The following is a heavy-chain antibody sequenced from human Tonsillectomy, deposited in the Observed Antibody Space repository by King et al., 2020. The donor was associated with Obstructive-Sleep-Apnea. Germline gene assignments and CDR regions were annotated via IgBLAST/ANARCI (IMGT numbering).Heavy chain of an antibody. J-gene: IGHJ4*02. D-gene: IGHD2-21*01. Sequence: LQLQESGPGLVKPSETLSLTCTVSGDSISTSYYWTWIRQPPWKGLEWIGSIYYSGSTYYNPSLKSRVTISVDTSRNQFSLKLSSVTAADTAVYYCARGPSLGEENDYWGQGTLVTVSS. CDR2: IYYSGST. CDR1: GDSISTSYY. CDR3: ARGPSLGEENDY. V-gene: IGHV4-39*07.